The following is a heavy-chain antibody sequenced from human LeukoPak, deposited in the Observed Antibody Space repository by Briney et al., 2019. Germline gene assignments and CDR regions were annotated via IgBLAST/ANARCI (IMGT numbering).Heavy chain of an antibody. CDR1: GFTFSDHY. CDR2: TRNKTNSYTT. CDR3: ASGRYSYGSTYYFDY. D-gene: IGHD5-18*01. V-gene: IGHV3-72*01. Sequence: GGSLSLSCAASGFTFSDHYMDWLRQAPGKGLKWVGRTRNKTNSYTTEYAASVNSTFTISRDDSKNSLYLQMNSLKTEDTAVYYCASGRYSYGSTYYFDYWGQGTLVTVSS. J-gene: IGHJ4*02.